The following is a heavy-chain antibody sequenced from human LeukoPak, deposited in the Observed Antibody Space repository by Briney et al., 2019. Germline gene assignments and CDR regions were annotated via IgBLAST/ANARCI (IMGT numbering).Heavy chain of an antibody. CDR1: GGSISSSSYY. CDR2: IYYSGST. D-gene: IGHD4-23*01. J-gene: IGHJ5*02. V-gene: IGHV4-39*01. Sequence: SETLSLTCTVSGGSISSSSYYWGWIRQPPGKGPEWIGRIYYSGSTYYNPSLKSRVTISVDTSKNQFSLKLSSVTAADTAVYYCARRVVNDWFHPWGQRTRVTVSS. CDR3: ARRVVNDWFHP.